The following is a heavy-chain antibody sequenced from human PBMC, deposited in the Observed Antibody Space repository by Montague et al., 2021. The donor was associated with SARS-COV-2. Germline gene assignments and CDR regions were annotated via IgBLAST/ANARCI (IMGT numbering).Heavy chain of an antibody. J-gene: IGHJ3*02. CDR1: GASISSSRYY. D-gene: IGHD5-24*01. CDR3: AREAVPWARATIHAFDI. V-gene: IGHV4-39*02. Sequence: SETLSLTCTVSGASISSSRYYWGWIRQPPGKGLEWIGQIFYSGTTYYDPSLKSRLTSSVDTSKNQFSLQLTSVTAADTSVYYCAREAVPWARATIHAFDIWGQGTTVTVSS. CDR2: IFYSGTT.